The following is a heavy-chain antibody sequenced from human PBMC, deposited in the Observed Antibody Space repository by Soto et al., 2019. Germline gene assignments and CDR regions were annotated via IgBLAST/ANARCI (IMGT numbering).Heavy chain of an antibody. CDR1: GVYLSSYY. CDR2: IYYSGST. Sequence: ASETMSVTCSVAGVYLSSYYLILIRQKQGKGLEWIGYIYYSGSTNYNPSLKSRVTISVDTSKNQFSLKLSSVTAADTAVYYCARVGRYYGSGSHSPYYYYYLDVRGKGTTVTVSS. D-gene: IGHD3-10*01. V-gene: IGHV4-59*01. J-gene: IGHJ6*03. CDR3: ARVGRYYGSGSHSPYYYYYLDV.